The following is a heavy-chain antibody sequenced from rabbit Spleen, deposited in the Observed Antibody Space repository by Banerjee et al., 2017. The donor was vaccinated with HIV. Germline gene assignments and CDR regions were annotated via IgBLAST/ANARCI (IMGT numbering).Heavy chain of an antibody. CDR1: GFSLSSYYW. CDR2: VAISDGKT. V-gene: IGHV1S45*01. Sequence: EESGGDLVKPEGSLTLTCTASGFSLSSYYWICWVRQAPGKGLEWIVCVAISDGKTWYATWAKGRFTISKTSSTTVTLQMTSLTAADTATYFCARNTGSAGDYFNLWGQGTLVTVS. D-gene: IGHD1-1*01. CDR3: ARNTGSAGDYFNL. J-gene: IGHJ4*01.